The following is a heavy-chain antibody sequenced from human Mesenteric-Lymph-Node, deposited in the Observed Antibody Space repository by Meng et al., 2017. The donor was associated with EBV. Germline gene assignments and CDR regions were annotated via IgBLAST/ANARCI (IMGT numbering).Heavy chain of an antibody. CDR1: GDSVSTTNVA. J-gene: IGHJ4*02. V-gene: IGHV6-1*01. CDR2: TYYRSKWYN. CDR3: SRESWRAFDY. Sequence: DQLQQAGPGLVKPSQTLSLTCAISGDSVSTTNVAWNWIRQSPSRGLEWLGRTYYRSKWYNEYAQSVKGRITINPDTSKSEFSLQLNSVTPDDTAVYYCSRESWRAFDYWGQGTLVTVSS.